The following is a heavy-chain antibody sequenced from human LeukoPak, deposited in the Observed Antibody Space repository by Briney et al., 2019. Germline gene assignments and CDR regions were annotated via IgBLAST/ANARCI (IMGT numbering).Heavy chain of an antibody. CDR1: GGSFSGYY. D-gene: IGHD3-10*01. J-gene: IGHJ4*02. CDR3: ARCTGNNWYGGPFDS. CDR2: INDSGST. Sequence: SETLSLTCAVYGGSFSGYYWTWIRQPPGKGLEWMGEINDSGSTNYNPSLKSRVTISVDTSKNQFSLKLSSVTAAGTAVYYCARCTGNNWYGGPFDSWGQGTLVTVSS. V-gene: IGHV4-34*01.